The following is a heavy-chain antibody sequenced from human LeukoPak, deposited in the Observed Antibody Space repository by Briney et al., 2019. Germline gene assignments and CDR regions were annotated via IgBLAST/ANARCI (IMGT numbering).Heavy chain of an antibody. D-gene: IGHD2-15*01. V-gene: IGHV3-74*01. J-gene: IGHJ6*03. CDR3: ARDGVLSVWYYYYYMDV. Sequence: GSLRLSCAASGFTFSSYWMHWVRQAPGKGLVWVSRINSDGSSASYADSVKGRFTISRDNAKNTLYLQMNSLRAEDTAVYYCARDGVLSVWYYYYYMDVWGKGTTVTVSS. CDR1: GFTFSSYW. CDR2: INSDGSSA.